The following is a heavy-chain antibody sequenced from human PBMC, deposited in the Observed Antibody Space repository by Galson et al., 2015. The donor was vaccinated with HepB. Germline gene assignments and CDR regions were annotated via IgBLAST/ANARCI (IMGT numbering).Heavy chain of an antibody. J-gene: IGHJ5*02. Sequence: SVKVSCKASGYTFIDYDIHWIRQRPGQGLEWMGMANPRGDNTTIAQKFQGRVTMTTGTSTATVYMELSSLTSDDAALYYCARDRFADYAVKWFDPWGQGTLVTVSS. CDR3: ARDRFADYAVKWFDP. D-gene: IGHD4-17*01. CDR2: ANPRGDNT. V-gene: IGHV1-46*01. CDR1: GYTFIDYD.